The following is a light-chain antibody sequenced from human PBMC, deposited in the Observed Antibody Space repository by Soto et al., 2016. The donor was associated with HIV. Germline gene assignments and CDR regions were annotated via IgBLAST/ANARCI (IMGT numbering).Light chain of an antibody. CDR1: QGISDF. V-gene: IGKV1-16*01. J-gene: IGKJ2*01. CDR3: QQYSQNPYT. CDR2: AAV. Sequence: DIQMTQSPSSLSASVGDRVTITCRASQGISDFLAWFHQRPGKAPKSLIYAAVTLQSGVPSRFSGSGSGTNFTLTISSLQPEDSASYYCQQYSQNPYTFGQGPSWRS.